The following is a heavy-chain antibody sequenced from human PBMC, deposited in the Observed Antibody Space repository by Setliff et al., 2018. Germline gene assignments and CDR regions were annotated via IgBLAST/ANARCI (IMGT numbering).Heavy chain of an antibody. D-gene: IGHD5-18*01. CDR3: ARAPLESGYYYGQGHYFDN. V-gene: IGHV1-46*01. CDR2: IDPSADYT. CDR1: GYTFTGYY. Sequence: GASVKVSCKASGYTFTGYYLHWVRQAPGQGLEWMGIIDPSADYTNYAQKFQGRVTMTKDTSTTTVYLELSSLRSEDTALYYCARAPLESGYYYGQGHYFDNWGQGTLVTASS. J-gene: IGHJ4*02.